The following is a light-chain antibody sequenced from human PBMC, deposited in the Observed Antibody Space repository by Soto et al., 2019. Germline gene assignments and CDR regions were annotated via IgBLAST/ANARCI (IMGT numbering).Light chain of an antibody. CDR3: QQSYRTLPIT. Sequence: DIQMTQSPSSLSASVGDRVTITCRASQSISSYLNWYQQKPGRAPKLLIYATSSLQSGVPSRFRGSGSGTDFTLTISSLQPEDFATYYCQQSYRTLPITFGQGTRLEIK. V-gene: IGKV1-39*01. CDR1: QSISSY. J-gene: IGKJ5*01. CDR2: ATS.